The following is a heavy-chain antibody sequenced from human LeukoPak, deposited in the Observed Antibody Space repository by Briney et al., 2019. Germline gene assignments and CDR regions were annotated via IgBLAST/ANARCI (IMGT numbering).Heavy chain of an antibody. CDR1: GFNFFDSD. V-gene: IGHV3-20*04. CDR3: VREVVALPNFDF. CDR2: VNWNGDRT. D-gene: IGHD2-15*01. Sequence: GGSLRLSCATSGFNFFDSDMAWVRQAPGKGLEWVSGVNWNGDRTTYADSVKGRFAISRDNGKNSLYLQVNSLGADDTAIYYCVREVVALPNFDFWGQGTLVTVSS. J-gene: IGHJ4*02.